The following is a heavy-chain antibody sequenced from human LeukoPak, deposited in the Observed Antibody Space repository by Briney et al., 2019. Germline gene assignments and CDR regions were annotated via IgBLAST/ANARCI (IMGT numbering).Heavy chain of an antibody. Sequence: GGSLRLSCAASGFTFDDYAMHWVRQAPGKGLEWVSGISWNSGSIGYADSVKGRFTISRDNAKNSLYLQMNSLRAEDTALYYCAKDLTSYYYGSGSYYSYGMDVWGQGTTVTVSS. V-gene: IGHV3-9*01. CDR2: ISWNSGSI. D-gene: IGHD3-10*01. CDR3: AKDLTSYYYGSGSYYSYGMDV. J-gene: IGHJ6*02. CDR1: GFTFDDYA.